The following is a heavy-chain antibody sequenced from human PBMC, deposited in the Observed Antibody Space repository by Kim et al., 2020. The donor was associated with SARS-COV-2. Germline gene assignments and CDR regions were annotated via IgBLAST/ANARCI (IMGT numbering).Heavy chain of an antibody. CDR2: IYPGDSDT. Sequence: GESLKISCKGSGYSFTSYWIGWVRQMPGKGLEWMGIIYPGDSDTRYSPSFQGQVTISADKSISTAYLQWSSLKASDTAMYYCARWKDCSGGSCYYDYFDYWGQGTLVTVSS. D-gene: IGHD2-15*01. V-gene: IGHV5-51*01. CDR3: ARWKDCSGGSCYYDYFDY. J-gene: IGHJ4*02. CDR1: GYSFTSYW.